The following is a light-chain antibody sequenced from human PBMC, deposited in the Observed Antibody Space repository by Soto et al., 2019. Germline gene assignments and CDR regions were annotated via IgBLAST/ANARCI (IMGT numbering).Light chain of an antibody. Sequence: MGMTQSPATLSVSPGERATLSCRASQSVSSNLAWYQQKPGQAPRLLIYGASTRATGIPARFSGSGSGTDFTLTISSLEPEDFAVYYCQQRSNWPTFGQGTRLEIK. CDR1: QSVSSN. CDR3: QQRSNWPT. CDR2: GAS. V-gene: IGKV3-11*01. J-gene: IGKJ5*01.